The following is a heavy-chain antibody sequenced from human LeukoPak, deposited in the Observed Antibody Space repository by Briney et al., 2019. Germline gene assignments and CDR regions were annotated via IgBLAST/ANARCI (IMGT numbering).Heavy chain of an antibody. V-gene: IGHV3-7*01. CDR3: ARSNPKTNALDL. CDR2: IKKDGSEE. J-gene: IGHJ3*01. D-gene: IGHD1-14*01. Sequence: GGSLNLSCAASGFTLNSYLMSWVRQAPGRGLEWVANIKKDGSEENYLDSVKGRFTVSRDNAKNSLNLQMNSLRGEDTAVYYCARSNPKTNALDLWGQVTIVTISS. CDR1: GFTLNSYL.